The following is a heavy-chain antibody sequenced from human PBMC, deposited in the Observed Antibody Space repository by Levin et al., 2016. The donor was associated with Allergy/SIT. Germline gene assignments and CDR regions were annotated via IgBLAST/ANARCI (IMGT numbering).Heavy chain of an antibody. Sequence: SETLSLTCTVSGVSISHYYWSWIRQPPGKGLEYIGYIYYNRGTLYSPSFQSRVTISIDTSKNQLSLRLDSATAADTAVYYCARHDDIGAIRNGFDYWGQGTLVTVSS. J-gene: IGHJ4*02. CDR3: ARHDDIGAIRNGFDY. CDR2: IYYNRGT. V-gene: IGHV4-59*08. CDR1: GVSISHYY. D-gene: IGHD1-26*01.